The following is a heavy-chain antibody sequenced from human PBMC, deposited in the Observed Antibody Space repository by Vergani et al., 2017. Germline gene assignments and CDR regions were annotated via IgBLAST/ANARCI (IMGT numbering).Heavy chain of an antibody. CDR3: AKGNLSVATRSYFDY. D-gene: IGHD5-12*01. CDR1: GFTFSDYY. V-gene: IGHV3-11*01. Sequence: QVQLVESGGGVVQPGGSLRLSCAASGFTFSDYYMSWIRQAPGKGLEWVSYISSSGSTIYYADSVKGRFTISRDNAKNSLYLQMNSLRAEDTAVYYCAKGNLSVATRSYFDYWGQGTLVTVSS. J-gene: IGHJ4*02. CDR2: ISSSGSTI.